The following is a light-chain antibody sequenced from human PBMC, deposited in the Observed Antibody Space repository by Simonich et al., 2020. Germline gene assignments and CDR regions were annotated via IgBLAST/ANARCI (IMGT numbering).Light chain of an antibody. Sequence: EIVMTQSPATLSVSPGERATLSCRASQGVSSNLAWYQQKPGQAPRLHIYGASTRATGIPARFSCSGSGTEFTLTISSMQSEDFAVYYCQQRSNWPPITFGQGTRLEIK. CDR2: GAS. V-gene: IGKV3-15*01. J-gene: IGKJ5*01. CDR3: QQRSNWPPIT. CDR1: QGVSSN.